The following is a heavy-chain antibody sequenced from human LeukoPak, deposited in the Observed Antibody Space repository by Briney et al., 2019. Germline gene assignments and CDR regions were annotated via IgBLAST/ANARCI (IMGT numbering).Heavy chain of an antibody. D-gene: IGHD3-9*01. Sequence: GGSLRLSCAASGFTFSSYAMSWVRQAPGKGLEWVSSISSSSSYIYYADSVKGRFTISRDNAKNSLYLQMNSLRAEDTAVYYCARDRARHYDILTGYYNVKMGDAFDIWGQGTMVTVSS. V-gene: IGHV3-21*01. CDR3: ARDRARHYDILTGYYNVKMGDAFDI. J-gene: IGHJ3*02. CDR2: ISSSSSYI. CDR1: GFTFSSYA.